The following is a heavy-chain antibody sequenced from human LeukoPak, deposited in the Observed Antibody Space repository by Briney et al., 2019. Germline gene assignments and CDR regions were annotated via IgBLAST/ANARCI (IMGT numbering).Heavy chain of an antibody. Sequence: NPSETLSLTCTVSGGSISSSSYYWGWIRQPPGKGLEWIGSIYYSGSTYYNPSLKSRVTISVDTSKNQFSLKPSSVTAADTAVYYCARSLISRYYYDSSGYLTVFDIWGQGTMVTVSS. CDR2: IYYSGST. CDR3: ARSLISRYYYDSSGYLTVFDI. D-gene: IGHD3-22*01. CDR1: GGSISSSSYY. V-gene: IGHV4-39*07. J-gene: IGHJ3*02.